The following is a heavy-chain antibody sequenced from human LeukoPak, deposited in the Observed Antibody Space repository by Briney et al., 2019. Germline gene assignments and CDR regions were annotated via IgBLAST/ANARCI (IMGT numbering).Heavy chain of an antibody. CDR1: GFTVGASY. CDR2: IYSGGTT. CDR3: ARQSSATTTFDS. V-gene: IGHV3-66*04. D-gene: IGHD4-17*01. J-gene: IGHJ4*02. Sequence: GGSLRLSCVASGFTVGASYMSWVRQAPGKGREWVTAIYSGGTTYYADSVKGRFTISRDNSQNTVYLQMDSLRVEDTAVYFCARQSSATTTFDSWGQGTLVTVSS.